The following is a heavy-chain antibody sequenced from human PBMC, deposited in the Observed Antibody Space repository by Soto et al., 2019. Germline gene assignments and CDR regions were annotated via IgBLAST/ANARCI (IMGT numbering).Heavy chain of an antibody. V-gene: IGHV3-30-3*01. CDR1: GFTLSSYA. CDR2: ISKGGSNL. D-gene: IGHD3-10*01. J-gene: IGHJ4*02. Sequence: GRSLRLSCAASGFTLSSYAIHWVRQAPGKGLEWVTVISKGGSNLYFADSVKGRFTISRDNSKNTLYLQMNSLRSEDTAVYYCAREVESTSAFGISSSFDYWGQGTLVTVSS. CDR3: AREVESTSAFGISSSFDY.